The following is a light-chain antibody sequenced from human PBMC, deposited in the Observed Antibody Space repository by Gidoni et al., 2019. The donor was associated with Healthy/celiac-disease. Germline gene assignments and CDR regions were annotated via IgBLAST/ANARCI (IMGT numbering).Light chain of an antibody. Sequence: QSALTQPASVSGSPGQSITISCTGTSSDVGGYNYVSWYQQHPGKAPKLMIYEVSNRPSGVSNRFSGSKSGNTASLTISGLQAEDEADYYCSSYTSSSTLVFGGGTKLTGL. CDR2: EVS. J-gene: IGLJ2*01. CDR3: SSYTSSSTLV. V-gene: IGLV2-14*01. CDR1: SSDVGGYNY.